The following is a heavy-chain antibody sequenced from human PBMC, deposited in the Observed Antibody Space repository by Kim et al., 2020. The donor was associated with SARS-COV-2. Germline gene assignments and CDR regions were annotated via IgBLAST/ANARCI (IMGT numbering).Heavy chain of an antibody. V-gene: IGHV3-11*01. CDR3: ARHSYCNSVRRQSDYF. J-gene: IGHJ1*01. CDR2: ISGDSSTS. D-gene: IGHD2-2*01. Sequence: GGSLRLSCEASGFTFNDHYISWIRQAPGKGLEWVSYISGDSSTSYYADSVKGRFTISRDTAKKSLYLQMNSLRVDDTATYYCARHSYCNSVRRQSDYF. CDR1: GFTFNDHY.